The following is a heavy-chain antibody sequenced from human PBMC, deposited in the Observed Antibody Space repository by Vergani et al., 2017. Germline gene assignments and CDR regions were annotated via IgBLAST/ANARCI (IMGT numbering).Heavy chain of an antibody. J-gene: IGHJ6*02. V-gene: IGHV4-39*01. Sequence: QLQLQESGPGLVKPSETLSLICTVSGGSINPSSSFWGWIRQSPGKGLEWIGSINYVGRTYYIPSLQSRATVFVDTSKNQFYLNLTSVTAADTAVYYCARHDSGHYDSSYYGLDVWGQGTTVTVSS. CDR2: INYVGRT. D-gene: IGHD3-16*01. CDR3: ARHDSGHYDSSYYGLDV. CDR1: GGSINPSSSF.